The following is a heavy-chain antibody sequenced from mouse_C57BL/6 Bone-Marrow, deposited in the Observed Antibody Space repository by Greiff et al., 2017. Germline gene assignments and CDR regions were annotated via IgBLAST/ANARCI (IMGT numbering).Heavy chain of an antibody. V-gene: IGHV2-9-1*01. CDR3: ARAYSNYNAMDY. D-gene: IGHD2-5*01. CDR1: GFSLTNYA. CDR2: LWTGGGT. J-gene: IGHJ4*01. Sequence: QVQLKESGPGLVAPSQSLSITCTVSGFSLTNYAISWVRQPPGKGLEWLGVLWTGGGTNYNSALKSRLSISKDNSKSQVFLKMNSLQTDDTARYYCARAYSNYNAMDYWGQGTSVTVSS.